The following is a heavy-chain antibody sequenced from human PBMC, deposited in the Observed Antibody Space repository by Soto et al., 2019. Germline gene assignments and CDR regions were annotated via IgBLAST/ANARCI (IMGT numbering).Heavy chain of an antibody. CDR3: ARGCRYYGSGSYYNVLRWFDP. CDR1: GGSFSGYY. J-gene: IGHJ5*02. CDR2: INHSGCT. D-gene: IGHD3-10*01. V-gene: IGHV4-34*01. Sequence: SETLSLTCAVYGGSFSGYYWSWIRQPPGKGLEWIGEINHSGCTNYNPSLKSRVTISVDTSKNQFSLKLSSVTAADTAVYYCARGCRYYGSGSYYNVLRWFDPWGQGTLVTVSS.